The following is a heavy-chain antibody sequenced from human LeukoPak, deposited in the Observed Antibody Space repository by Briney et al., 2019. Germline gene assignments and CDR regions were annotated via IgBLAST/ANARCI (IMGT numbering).Heavy chain of an antibody. CDR3: ARRGFSSSWYHPNGGNWFDP. Sequence: SETLSLTCTVSGGSISSSSYYWGWIRQPPGKGLEWIGSIYYSGSTHYNPSLKSRVTISVDTSKNQFSLKLSSVTAADTAVYYCARRGFSSSWYHPNGGNWFDPWGQGTLVTVSS. J-gene: IGHJ5*02. V-gene: IGHV4-39*01. CDR1: GGSISSSSYY. CDR2: IYYSGST. D-gene: IGHD6-13*01.